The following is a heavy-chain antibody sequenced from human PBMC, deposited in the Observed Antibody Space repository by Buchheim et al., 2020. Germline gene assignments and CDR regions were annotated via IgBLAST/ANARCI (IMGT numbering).Heavy chain of an antibody. V-gene: IGHV3-21*01. CDR3: ARLVYHYYYMDF. CDR2: ISSSNSYI. CDR1: GFTFSTYS. Sequence: EVQLVESGGGLVKPGGSLRLSCAASGFTFSTYSMNWVRQAPGKGLEWVSSISSSNSYIYYADSGKGRFTVSRDNAKNSLYLQMNSLRAEDTAVYYCARLVYHYYYMDFWGKGTT. J-gene: IGHJ6*03.